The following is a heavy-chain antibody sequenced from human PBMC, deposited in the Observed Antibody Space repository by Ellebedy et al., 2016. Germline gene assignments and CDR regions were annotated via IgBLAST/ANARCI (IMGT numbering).Heavy chain of an antibody. J-gene: IGHJ4*02. CDR3: GAGGGWLSDY. D-gene: IGHD2-15*01. CDR2: IKQDGSQK. CDR1: GFTFRNSW. V-gene: IGHV3-7*01. Sequence: GESLKISCAGSGFTFRNSWMTWVRQAPGKGLPWVASIKQDGSQKDYVDSVKGRFTISRDNAKGSLYLQMNRLGVEDTAVYYCGAGGGWLSDYWGQGTLVTVSS.